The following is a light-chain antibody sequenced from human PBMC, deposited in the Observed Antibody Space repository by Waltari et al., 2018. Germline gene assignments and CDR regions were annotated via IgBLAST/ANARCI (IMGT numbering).Light chain of an antibody. CDR1: ALPKKY. V-gene: IGLV3-10*01. Sequence: SYELTQPPSVSVSPGQTARITCSGDALPKKYAYWYQQKSGQAPVLVIFEDSNRPSGIPEGFSGSSSGTVATLTISGAQVEDEADYYCYSTDSSGDHQVFGGGTKLTVL. J-gene: IGLJ2*01. CDR2: EDS. CDR3: YSTDSSGDHQV.